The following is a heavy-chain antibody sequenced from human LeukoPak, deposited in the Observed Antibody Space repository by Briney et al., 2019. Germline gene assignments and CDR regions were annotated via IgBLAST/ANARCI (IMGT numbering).Heavy chain of an antibody. CDR2: IKKKSDGGAT. CDR3: TTVQQWLAQALGY. J-gene: IGHJ4*02. D-gene: IGHD6-19*01. V-gene: IGHV3-15*01. CDR1: GFTFSNAW. Sequence: PGGSLRLSCAASGFTFSNAWMTWVRQAPGKGLEWVGHIKKKSDGGATDYAAPVKGRFTISRDDSKDTLYLQMNSLKTEDTAVYYCTTVQQWLAQALGYWGQGTLVTVSS.